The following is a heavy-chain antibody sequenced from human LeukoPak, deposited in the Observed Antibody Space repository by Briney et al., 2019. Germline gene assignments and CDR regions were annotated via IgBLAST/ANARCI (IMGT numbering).Heavy chain of an antibody. J-gene: IGHJ4*02. D-gene: IGHD3-22*01. CDR1: GFTFSSYA. Sequence: PGGSLRLSCAASGFTFSSYAMHWVRQAPGKGLEWVAVISYDGSDKHYADPVKGRFTISRDNSKNTLYLQMNSLRAEDTAVYYCAREGSSGYYPYWGQGILVTVSS. CDR2: ISYDGSDK. V-gene: IGHV3-30-3*01. CDR3: AREGSSGYYPY.